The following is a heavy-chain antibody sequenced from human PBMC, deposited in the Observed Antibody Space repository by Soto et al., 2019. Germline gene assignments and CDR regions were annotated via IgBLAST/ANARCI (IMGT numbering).Heavy chain of an antibody. J-gene: IGHJ6*02. CDR1: GASINSYD. CDR3: ARELMTYYDFWSGSNPAGMDV. CDR2: IYTSGST. V-gene: IGHV4-4*07. D-gene: IGHD3-3*01. Sequence: XTILWLTVSVPGASINSYDWSWIRQPAGKGLEWIGRIYTSGSTNYNPSLKSRVTMSVDTSKNQFSLKLNSVTAADTAVYYCARELMTYYDFWSGSNPAGMDVWGQGTTVTVSS.